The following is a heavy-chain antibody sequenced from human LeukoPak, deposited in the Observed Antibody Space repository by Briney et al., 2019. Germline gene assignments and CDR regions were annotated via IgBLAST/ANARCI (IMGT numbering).Heavy chain of an antibody. CDR1: DYFISSGHY. CDR2: IYHTGSS. V-gene: IGHV4-38-2*02. Sequence: SETLSLTCSVSDYFISSGHYWGWIRQPPGKGLEWIGSIYHTGSSYYNLSLKSRVTISVDTSKNQFSLKLSSVTAADTAVYYCARIYTASSWDYYYYMDVWGKGTTVTVSS. CDR3: ARIYTASSWDYYYYMDV. D-gene: IGHD6-13*01. J-gene: IGHJ6*03.